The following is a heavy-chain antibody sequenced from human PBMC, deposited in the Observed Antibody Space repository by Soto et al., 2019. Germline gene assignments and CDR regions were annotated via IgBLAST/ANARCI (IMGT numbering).Heavy chain of an antibody. J-gene: IGHJ4*02. CDR1: GGSISSYY. V-gene: IGHV4-59*08. Sequence: TLSLTCTVSGGSISSYYWSWIRQPPGKGLEWIGYIYYSGSTNYNPSLKSRVTISVDTSKNLFSLKLSSVTAADTAVYYCARHQPPYGDYNYWGQGTLVTVSS. CDR2: IYYSGST. CDR3: ARHQPPYGDYNY. D-gene: IGHD4-17*01.